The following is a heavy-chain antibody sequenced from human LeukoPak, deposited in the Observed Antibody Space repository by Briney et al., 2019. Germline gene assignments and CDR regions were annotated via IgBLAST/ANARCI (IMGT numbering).Heavy chain of an antibody. CDR2: IRYDGSNK. CDR1: GFTFSSYG. D-gene: IGHD1-14*01. J-gene: IGHJ4*02. Sequence: GGSLRLSCAASGFTFSSYGMHWVRQAPGKGLEWVAFIRYDGSNKYYADSVKGRFTISRDNSKNTLYLQMGGLRAEDMAVYYCARDDRFDYWGQGTLVTVSS. CDR3: ARDDRFDY. V-gene: IGHV3-30*02.